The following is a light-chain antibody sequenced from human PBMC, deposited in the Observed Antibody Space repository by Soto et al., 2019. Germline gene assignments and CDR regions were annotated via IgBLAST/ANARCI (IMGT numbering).Light chain of an antibody. CDR3: QQYNSFWT. J-gene: IGKJ1*01. Sequence: GDRVTTTCRASQSISSWLAWYQQKPGKAPKLLIYDASYLERGVPSRFSGSGSGTEFTLTISSLQPDDLATYYCQQYNSFWTFGQGTKVEI. V-gene: IGKV1-5*01. CDR1: QSISSW. CDR2: DAS.